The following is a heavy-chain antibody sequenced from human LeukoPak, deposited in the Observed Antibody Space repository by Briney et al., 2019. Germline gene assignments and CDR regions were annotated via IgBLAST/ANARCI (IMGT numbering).Heavy chain of an antibody. CDR3: LTIVETPIDAFDI. Sequence: PGGSLRLSCAASGFTFSKYWLHWVRQPPRRGLVWLARINPDDKGTSYADSVKGRFTISIDDAKETLFLQMNSLTAEDTAVYYCLTIVETPIDAFDIWGQGAMVTVSS. CDR1: GFTFSKYW. D-gene: IGHD4-23*01. CDR2: INPDDKGT. V-gene: IGHV3-74*01. J-gene: IGHJ3*02.